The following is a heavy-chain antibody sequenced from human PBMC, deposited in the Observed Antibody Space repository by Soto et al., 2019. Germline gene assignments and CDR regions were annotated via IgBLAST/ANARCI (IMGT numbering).Heavy chain of an antibody. CDR1: GFTFSSYA. Sequence: QVQLVESGGGVVQPGRSLRLSCATSGFTFSSYAMHWVRQAPGKGLEWAAIIWSDGSHKYHADSVKGRFAISRDKSENTLYLQMNSLRAEDTAVYYCARDLGTGSPSSWFDPWGQGTLVTVSS. V-gene: IGHV3-33*01. CDR3: ARDLGTGSPSSWFDP. J-gene: IGHJ5*02. D-gene: IGHD1-26*01. CDR2: IWSDGSHK.